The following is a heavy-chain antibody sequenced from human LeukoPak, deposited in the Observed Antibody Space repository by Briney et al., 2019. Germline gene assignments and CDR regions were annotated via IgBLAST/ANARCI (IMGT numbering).Heavy chain of an antibody. J-gene: IGHJ4*02. Sequence: GGSLRLSCAASGISVSNDYMSWVRQAPGKGLEWVSAISGSGGSTYYADSVKGRFTISRDNSKNTLYLQMNSLRAEDTAVYYCAKAYGIAVAGTGYWGQGTLVTVSS. CDR1: GISVSNDY. V-gene: IGHV3-23*01. CDR3: AKAYGIAVAGTGY. CDR2: ISGSGGST. D-gene: IGHD6-19*01.